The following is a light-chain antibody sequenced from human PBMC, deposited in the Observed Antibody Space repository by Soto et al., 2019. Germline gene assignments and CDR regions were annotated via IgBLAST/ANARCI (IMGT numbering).Light chain of an antibody. Sequence: QSALTQPRSVSGSPGQSVTISCTGTNSDVGRYNYVSWYQQYPGKAPQLMIYDVTKRPSGVPGRFSGSKSGNTASLTISGLQADDEADYFCCSYVGSYSFVFGTGTKLTVL. CDR2: DVT. CDR3: CSYVGSYSFV. CDR1: NSDVGRYNY. J-gene: IGLJ1*01. V-gene: IGLV2-11*01.